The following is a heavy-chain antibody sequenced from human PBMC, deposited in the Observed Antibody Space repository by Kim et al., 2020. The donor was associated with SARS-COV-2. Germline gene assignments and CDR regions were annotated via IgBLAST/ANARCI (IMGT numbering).Heavy chain of an antibody. D-gene: IGHD2-15*01. Sequence: SETLSLTCTVSGGSISSYYWSWIRQPPGKGLEWVGYIYYSGSTNYNPSLKSRDTISVDTSKNQFSLKLSSVTAADTAVYYCARWGLYCSGGSCRDYWGQGTLVTVSS. CDR2: IYYSGST. V-gene: IGHV4-59*01. J-gene: IGHJ4*02. CDR1: GGSISSYY. CDR3: ARWGLYCSGGSCRDY.